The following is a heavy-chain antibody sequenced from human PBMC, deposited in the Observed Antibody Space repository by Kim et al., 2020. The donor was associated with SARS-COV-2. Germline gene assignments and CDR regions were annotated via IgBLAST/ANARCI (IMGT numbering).Heavy chain of an antibody. CDR2: IKSKTDGGTT. V-gene: IGHV3-15*01. CDR1: GFTFSNAW. J-gene: IGHJ6*02. CDR3: TTDGYYYGSGSAIYYYYGMDV. D-gene: IGHD3-10*01. Sequence: GGSLRLSCAASGFTFSNAWMSWVRQAPGKGLEWVGRIKSKTDGGTTDYAAPVKGRFTISRDDSKNTLYLQMNSLKTEDTAVYYCTTDGYYYGSGSAIYYYYGMDVWGQGTTVTVSS.